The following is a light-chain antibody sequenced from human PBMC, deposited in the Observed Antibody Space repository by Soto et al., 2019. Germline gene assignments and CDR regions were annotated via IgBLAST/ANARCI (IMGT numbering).Light chain of an antibody. V-gene: IGKV3-20*01. CDR2: HAS. CDR3: QQYGFSPPFT. J-gene: IGKJ5*01. Sequence: DIVLTQSPDTLSLSPGERATLSCSASQSVSNNYLAWYQQKPGPTPRLVIYHASNRATGIPDRFTDGGSGTEFTLVIRRLEPEDFAVDYCQQYGFSPPFTFGQGTRLDIK. CDR1: QSVSNNY.